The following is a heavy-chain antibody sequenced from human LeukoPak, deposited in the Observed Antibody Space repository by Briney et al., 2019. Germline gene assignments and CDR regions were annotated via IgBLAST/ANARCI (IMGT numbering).Heavy chain of an antibody. CDR1: GFTFSSYG. CDR3: AKVQRHCSSTSCYSYYFDY. D-gene: IGHD2-2*01. V-gene: IGHV3-30*02. J-gene: IGHJ4*02. Sequence: PGGSLRLSYAASGFTFSSYGMHWVRQAPGKGLEWVAFIRYDGSNKYYADSVKGRFTISRDNSKNTLYLQMNSLRAEDTAVYYCAKVQRHCSSTSCYSYYFDYWGQGTLVTVSS. CDR2: IRYDGSNK.